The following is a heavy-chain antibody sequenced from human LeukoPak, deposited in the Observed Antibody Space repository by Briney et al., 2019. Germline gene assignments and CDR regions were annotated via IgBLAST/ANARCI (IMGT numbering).Heavy chain of an antibody. D-gene: IGHD6-25*01. CDR3: ARGQRLFDY. CDR1: GGSISSSY. V-gene: IGHV4-59*08. Sequence: PSETLSLTCTVSGGSISSSYWSWVRQPPGEGLEWIGYIYYSGSTNYNPSLKRRVTISVDTSKNQFSLKLSSVTAADTAVSFCARGQRLFDYWGQGTLVTVSS. CDR2: IYYSGST. J-gene: IGHJ4*02.